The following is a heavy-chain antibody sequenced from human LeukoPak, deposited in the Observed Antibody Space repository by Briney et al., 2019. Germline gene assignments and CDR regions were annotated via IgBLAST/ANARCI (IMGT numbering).Heavy chain of an antibody. CDR3: AKVGYSSGWYSIDY. V-gene: IGHV3-30*18. CDR1: GFTFSSYG. Sequence: PGGSLRLSCAASGFTFSSYGMHWVRQAPGKGLEWVAVISYDGSNKYYADSVKGRFTISRDNSKNTLYLQMNSLRAEDTAAYYCAKVGYSSGWYSIDYWGQGTLVTVSS. CDR2: ISYDGSNK. D-gene: IGHD6-19*01. J-gene: IGHJ4*02.